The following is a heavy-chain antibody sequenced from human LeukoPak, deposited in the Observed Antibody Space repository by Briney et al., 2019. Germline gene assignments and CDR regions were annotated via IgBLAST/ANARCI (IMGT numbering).Heavy chain of an antibody. Sequence: GGSLRLSCVASGFTFDIYAMSWVRPAPGKGLEWVSAISGSGGSTYYADSVKGRFTISRDNSKNTLYLQMNSLRAEDTAVYYCAKDLWDGYTKLGVDAFDIWGQGTMVTVSS. CDR1: GFTFDIYA. D-gene: IGHD5-24*01. V-gene: IGHV3-23*01. CDR2: ISGSGGST. CDR3: AKDLWDGYTKLGVDAFDI. J-gene: IGHJ3*02.